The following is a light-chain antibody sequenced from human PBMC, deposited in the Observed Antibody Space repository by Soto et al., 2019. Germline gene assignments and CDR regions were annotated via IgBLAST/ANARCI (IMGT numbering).Light chain of an antibody. V-gene: IGLV2-11*01. CDR2: EVS. CDR3: SSYAGSYSYV. CDR1: SSDVGGYNY. J-gene: IGLJ1*01. Sequence: QSVLTQPRSVSGSPGQSVTISCTGTSSDVGGYNYVSWYQQHPGKAPKLMIYEVSNRPSGVSNRFSGSKSGNTASLTISGLQAEDEADYYCSSYAGSYSYVFGTGTKVTVL.